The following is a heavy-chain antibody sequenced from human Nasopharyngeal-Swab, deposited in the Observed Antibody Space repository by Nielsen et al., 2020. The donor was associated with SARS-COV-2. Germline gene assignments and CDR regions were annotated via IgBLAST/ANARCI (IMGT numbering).Heavy chain of an antibody. V-gene: IGHV6-1*01. Sequence: SETPSLTCAISGDSVSSSSAAWNWIRQSPSRGLEWLGRTYYRSKWYNDYAVSVKRRITINPDTSKNQFSLHLNSVTPEDTAVYYCARARGAYGDYYYYYYTDVWGKGTTVTVSS. D-gene: IGHD4-17*01. CDR3: ARARGAYGDYYYYYYTDV. J-gene: IGHJ6*03. CDR2: TYYRSKWYN. CDR1: GDSVSSSSAA.